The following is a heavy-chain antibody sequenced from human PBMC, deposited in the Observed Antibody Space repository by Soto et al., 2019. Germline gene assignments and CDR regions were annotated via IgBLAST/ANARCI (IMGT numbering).Heavy chain of an antibody. D-gene: IGHD2-8*01. J-gene: IGHJ6*02. CDR3: AREGEYCTNGVCADFYYYGMDV. CDR2: ISAYNGNT. Sequence: ASVKVSCTASGYTFTSYGISWVRQAPGQGLEWMGWISAYNGNTNYAQKLQGRVTMTTDTSTSTAYMELRSLRSDDTAVYYCAREGEYCTNGVCADFYYYGMDVWGQGTTVTVSS. CDR1: GYTFTSYG. V-gene: IGHV1-18*01.